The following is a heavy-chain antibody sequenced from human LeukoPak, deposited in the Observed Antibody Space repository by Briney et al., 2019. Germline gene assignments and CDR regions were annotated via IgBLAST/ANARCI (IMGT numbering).Heavy chain of an antibody. CDR2: ISSSGSTI. V-gene: IGHV3-48*03. D-gene: IGHD3-22*01. CDR3: ARDALIITMIVVVGPYDY. Sequence: PGGSLRLSCAASGFTFSSYEMNWVRQAPGKGLEWVSYISSSGSTIYYTDSVKGRFTISRDNAKNSLYLQMNSLRAEDTALYYCARDALIITMIVVVGPYDYWGLGTLVTVSS. CDR1: GFTFSSYE. J-gene: IGHJ4*02.